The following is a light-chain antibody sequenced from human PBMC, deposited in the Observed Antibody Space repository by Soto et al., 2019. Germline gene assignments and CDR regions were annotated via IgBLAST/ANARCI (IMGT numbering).Light chain of an antibody. CDR1: QSVSNTY. V-gene: IGKV3D-20*02. CDR3: QQRSNWPPT. J-gene: IGKJ5*01. CDR2: DAS. Sequence: EIVFTQSPSTLSLSPGATATLSCRASQSVSNTYLAWYQQKPGPAPRLLIYDASKRATGVPFRFRGSGSGTDFTLTISSLEPEDFAVYYCQQRSNWPPTFGQGTRLEI.